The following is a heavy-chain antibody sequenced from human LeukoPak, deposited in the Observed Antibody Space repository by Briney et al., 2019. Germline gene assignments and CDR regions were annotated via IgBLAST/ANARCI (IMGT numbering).Heavy chain of an antibody. CDR2: ISGNGDGT. D-gene: IGHD6-19*01. CDR3: AKRYGTSGFNWFDP. CDR1: GFTFSSYA. J-gene: IGHJ5*02. V-gene: IGHV3-23*01. Sequence: GGSLRLSCAASGFTFSSYALSWVRQAPGKGLEWVSTISGNGDGTYYADSVKGRFTISRDNSKNTLYLQMNSLRAEDTAVYYCAKRYGTSGFNWFDPWGQGTLVTVSS.